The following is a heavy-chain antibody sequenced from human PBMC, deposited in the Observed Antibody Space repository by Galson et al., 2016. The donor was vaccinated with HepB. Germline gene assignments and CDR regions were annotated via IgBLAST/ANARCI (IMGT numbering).Heavy chain of an antibody. CDR3: ARLVLVGGTRLEY. J-gene: IGHJ4*02. Sequence: ASGFTSSSYWMTWVRQAPGKGLEWVANIKQDASEKNYVDSVKGRFTISRDNAKNSLYLQMNSLRAEDTAVYYCARLVLVGGTRLEYWGQGTLVTVSS. CDR1: GFTSSSYW. D-gene: IGHD1-26*01. V-gene: IGHV3-7*03. CDR2: IKQDASEK.